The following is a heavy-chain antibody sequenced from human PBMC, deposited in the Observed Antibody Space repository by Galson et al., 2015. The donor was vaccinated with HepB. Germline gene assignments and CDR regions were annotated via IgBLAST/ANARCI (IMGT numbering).Heavy chain of an antibody. CDR3: AREALAMPGTEYFDY. Sequence: SLRLSCAASGFTFTNYGMHWVRQAPGKGLEWVALIWFDGSNEKYAESVKGRSTISRDNSKDTLYLQMNSLRAEDTAVYYCAREALAMPGTEYFDYWGQGTLVTVSS. CDR1: GFTFTNYG. V-gene: IGHV3-33*01. CDR2: IWFDGSNE. D-gene: IGHD1-1*01. J-gene: IGHJ4*02.